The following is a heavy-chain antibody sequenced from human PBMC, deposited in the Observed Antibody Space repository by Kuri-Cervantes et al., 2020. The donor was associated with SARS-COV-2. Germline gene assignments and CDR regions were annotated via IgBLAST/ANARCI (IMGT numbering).Heavy chain of an antibody. D-gene: IGHD3-3*01. CDR2: IYYSGST. Sequence: SETLSLTCTVSGGSISSGGYYWSWIRQHPGKGLEWIGYIYYSGSTYYNPSLKGRVTISVDTSKNQFSLKLSSVTAADTAVYYCARRRRNDFWSGYYPYYFDYWGQGTLVTVSS. CDR3: ARRRRNDFWSGYYPYYFDY. V-gene: IGHV4-31*03. J-gene: IGHJ4*02. CDR1: GGSISSGGYY.